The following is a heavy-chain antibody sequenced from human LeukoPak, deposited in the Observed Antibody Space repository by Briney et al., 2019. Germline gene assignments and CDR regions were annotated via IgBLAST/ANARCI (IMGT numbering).Heavy chain of an antibody. Sequence: APVKVSCKASGYTFTGYFMHWVRQAPGQGLEWMGLINPNSGGTNYAQKFQGRVTMTRDTSISTAYMELSRLRSDDTAVYYCARSDYGDQTTSYNWFDPWGQGTLVTVCS. CDR1: GYTFTGYF. D-gene: IGHD4-17*01. J-gene: IGHJ5*02. V-gene: IGHV1-2*02. CDR3: ARSDYGDQTTSYNWFDP. CDR2: INPNSGGT.